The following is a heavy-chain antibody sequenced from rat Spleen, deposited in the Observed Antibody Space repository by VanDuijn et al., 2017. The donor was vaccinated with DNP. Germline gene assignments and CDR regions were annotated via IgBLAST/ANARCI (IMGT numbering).Heavy chain of an antibody. CDR2: ISSGGST. CDR1: GFSLTSYG. Sequence: QVQLKESGPGLVQPSQTLSLTCTVSGFSLTSYGVSWVRQPPGKGLEWIAAISSGGSTYYNSALKSRLSISRDTSKSQVLLKMNSLQTEDTAMYFCARLVGFGPAYWGQGTLVTVSS. J-gene: IGHJ3*01. CDR3: ARLVGFGPAY. D-gene: IGHD1-12*02. V-gene: IGHV2S12*01.